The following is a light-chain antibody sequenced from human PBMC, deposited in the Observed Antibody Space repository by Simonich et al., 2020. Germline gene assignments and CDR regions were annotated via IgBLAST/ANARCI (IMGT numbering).Light chain of an antibody. J-gene: IGKJ1*01. CDR3: QQSYSTPWT. CDR1: QRISSY. V-gene: IGKV1-39*01. Sequence: DIQMTQSPSSLSASVGDRVTITCRASQRISSYLNWYQQKPGKAPKLLIYAASSLQSGVPSRFSGRGSGTDFTLTISSLQPEDFATYDCQQSYSTPWTFGQGTKVEIK. CDR2: AAS.